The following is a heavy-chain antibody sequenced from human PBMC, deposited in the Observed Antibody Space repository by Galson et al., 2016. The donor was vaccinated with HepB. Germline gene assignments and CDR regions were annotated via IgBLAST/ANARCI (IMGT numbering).Heavy chain of an antibody. V-gene: IGHV3-23*01. CDR3: VKVFDYLNGWIDQ. D-gene: IGHD6-19*01. J-gene: IGHJ4*02. CDR2: ISGNGGTT. Sequence: SLRLSCAGSGFTFSSYRMNWVRQAPGKGLEWVSVISGNGGTTFYADSVKGRFSISRDNSQNTLDLQMNSLRAEDTAIYYCVKVFDYLNGWIDQWGQGILVTVSS. CDR1: GFTFSSYR.